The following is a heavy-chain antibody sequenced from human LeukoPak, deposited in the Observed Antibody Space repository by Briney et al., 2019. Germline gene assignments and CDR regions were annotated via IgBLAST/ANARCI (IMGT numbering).Heavy chain of an antibody. CDR1: GGSISSSSFY. D-gene: IGHD2-15*01. Sequence: SETLSLTCTVSGGSISSSSFYWGWIRQPPGKGLEWIGTISYSGTTYYNPSLKSRMTMSVGPSKNQFSLKLSSVTAADTAVYYCAREGKLGYCSGGSCYNWFDPWGRGTLVTVSS. J-gene: IGHJ5*02. CDR3: AREGKLGYCSGGSCYNWFDP. CDR2: ISYSGTT. V-gene: IGHV4-39*02.